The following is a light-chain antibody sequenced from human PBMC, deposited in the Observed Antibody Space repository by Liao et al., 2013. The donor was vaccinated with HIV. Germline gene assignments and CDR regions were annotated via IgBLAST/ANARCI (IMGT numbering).Light chain of an antibody. J-gene: IGLJ2*01. CDR1: RLGDNI. CDR3: QVWDSSSVV. V-gene: IGLV3-1*01. Sequence: SYELTQPPSVSVSPGQTASITCSGDRLGDNIVSWYQQRPGQSPVVVIYQDNKWPSGIPERFSGSNSGNTATLTISRVEAGDEADYYCQVWDSSSVVFGGGTKLTVL. CDR2: QDN.